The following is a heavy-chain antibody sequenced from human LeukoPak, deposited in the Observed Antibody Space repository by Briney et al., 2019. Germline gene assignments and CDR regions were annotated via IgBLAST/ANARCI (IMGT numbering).Heavy chain of an antibody. Sequence: PGGSLRFSCAASGFTFSSYEMNWVRQAPGKGLEWVSYISSSGSTIYYADSVKGRFTISRDNAKNSLYLQMNSLRAEDTAVYYCARDRTSSKGNGYFYYYYYMDVWGKGTTVTVSS. CDR1: GFTFSSYE. CDR2: ISSSGSTI. V-gene: IGHV3-48*03. D-gene: IGHD4-17*01. J-gene: IGHJ6*03. CDR3: ARDRTSSKGNGYFYYYYYMDV.